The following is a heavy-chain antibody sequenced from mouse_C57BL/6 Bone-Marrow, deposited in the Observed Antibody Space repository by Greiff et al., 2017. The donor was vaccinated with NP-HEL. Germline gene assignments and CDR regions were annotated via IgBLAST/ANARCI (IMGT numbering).Heavy chain of an antibody. CDR2: INPGSGGT. CDR1: GYAFTNYL. V-gene: IGHV1-54*01. Sequence: QVQLQQSGAELVRPGTSVKVSCKASGYAFTNYLIEWVKQRPGQGLEWIGVINPGSGGTNYNEKFKGKATLTADKSSSTAYMQLSSLTSEDSAVYYCARSTTVVAPFDYWGQGTTLTVSS. D-gene: IGHD1-1*01. CDR3: ARSTTVVAPFDY. J-gene: IGHJ2*01.